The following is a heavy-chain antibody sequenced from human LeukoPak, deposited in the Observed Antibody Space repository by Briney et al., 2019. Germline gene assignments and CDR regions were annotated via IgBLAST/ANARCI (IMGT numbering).Heavy chain of an antibody. CDR3: TSLESYDYGVHFDY. V-gene: IGHV3-73*01. CDR2: IRSKANSYAT. D-gene: IGHD4-17*01. CDR1: GVTLSDHH. J-gene: IGHJ4*02. Sequence: PGGSLRLSCAASGVTLSDHHMDWVRQAPGKGLEWVGRIRSKANSYATAYAASVKGRFTISRDDSKNTAYLQMNSLKTEDTAVYYCTSLESYDYGVHFDYWGQGTLVTVSS.